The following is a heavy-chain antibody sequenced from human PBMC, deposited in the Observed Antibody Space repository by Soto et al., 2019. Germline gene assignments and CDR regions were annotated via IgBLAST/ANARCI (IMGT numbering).Heavy chain of an antibody. CDR3: AKGSRSSGWYRVSAFDI. CDR2: ISGSGGST. CDR1: GFTFSSYA. Sequence: GGSLRLSCAASGFTFSSYAMSWVRQAPGKGLEWVSAISGSGGSTYYADSVKGRFTISRDNSKNTLYLQMNSLRAEDTAVYYCAKGSRSSGWYRVSAFDIWGQGTMVTVSS. D-gene: IGHD6-19*01. J-gene: IGHJ3*02. V-gene: IGHV3-23*01.